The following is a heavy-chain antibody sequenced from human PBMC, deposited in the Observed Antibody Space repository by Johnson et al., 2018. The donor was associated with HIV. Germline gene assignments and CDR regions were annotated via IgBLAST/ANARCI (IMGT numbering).Heavy chain of an antibody. J-gene: IGHJ3*02. Sequence: QMLLVESGGGVVQPGRSLRLSCAASGFTFSSYGMHWVRQAPGTGLEWVAVISYDGSNKYYADSVKGRFTISRDNSKNTLYLQMNSLRAEDTAVYYCAKGDCSGGSCYSFTDAFDIWGQGTMVTVSS. CDR3: AKGDCSGGSCYSFTDAFDI. CDR2: ISYDGSNK. D-gene: IGHD2-15*01. CDR1: GFTFSSYG. V-gene: IGHV3-30*18.